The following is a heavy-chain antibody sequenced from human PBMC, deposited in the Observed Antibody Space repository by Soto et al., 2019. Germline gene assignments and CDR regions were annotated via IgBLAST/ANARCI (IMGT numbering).Heavy chain of an antibody. Sequence: EVQLLESGGGLVQPGGSLRLSCAASGFTFSSYAMSWVRQAPGKGLEWVSAISGSGDSRYYADSVKGRFTISRDNSKNTLYLQMNSLRAEDTALYYCAKDPYSNNWYNWFDPWGQGTLVTVSS. CDR1: GFTFSSYA. CDR3: AKDPYSNNWYNWFDP. D-gene: IGHD6-13*01. J-gene: IGHJ5*02. CDR2: ISGSGDSR. V-gene: IGHV3-23*01.